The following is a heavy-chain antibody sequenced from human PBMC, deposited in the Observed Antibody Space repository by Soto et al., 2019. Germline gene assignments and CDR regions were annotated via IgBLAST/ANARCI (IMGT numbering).Heavy chain of an antibody. Sequence: EVQLVETGGGSVQPGGSLRLSCAASGFTLRNYEINWVRQAPGKGLEWISKISGSNNNIYYADSVRGRFTISRDNAKNSLYLQMNSLRAEDTAIYYCASERLCGADCYFFDNWGQATQVTVSS. CDR2: ISGSNNNI. J-gene: IGHJ4*02. D-gene: IGHD2-21*02. CDR1: GFTLRNYE. V-gene: IGHV3-48*03. CDR3: ASERLCGADCYFFDN.